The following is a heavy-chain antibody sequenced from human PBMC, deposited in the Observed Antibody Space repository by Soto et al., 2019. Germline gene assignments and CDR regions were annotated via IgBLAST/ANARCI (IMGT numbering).Heavy chain of an antibody. Sequence: QITLKESGPTLVKPTQTLTLTCTFSGFSLSTSGVGVGWIRQPPGKALEWLAPIYWDDDKRYSPSLKSRLTITKDTSKNQVVLTMTNMDPVDTATYYCAHINTIFGVVISRRSYGMDVWGQGTTVTVSS. CDR1: GFSLSTSGVG. CDR3: AHINTIFGVVISRRSYGMDV. V-gene: IGHV2-5*02. D-gene: IGHD3-3*01. J-gene: IGHJ6*02. CDR2: IYWDDDK.